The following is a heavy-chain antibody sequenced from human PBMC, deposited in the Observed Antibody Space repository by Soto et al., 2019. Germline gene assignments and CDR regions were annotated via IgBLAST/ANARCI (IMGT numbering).Heavy chain of an antibody. CDR2: ISSSSSTI. CDR1: GFTFSSYS. D-gene: IGHD2-2*01. J-gene: IGHJ5*02. Sequence: GGSLRLSCAASGFTFSSYSINWVRQAPGKGLEWVSYISSSSSTIYYADSVKGRFTISRDNAKNSLYLQMNSLRAEDTAVYYCARDSWDIVVVPAAIWFDPWGQGTLVTVSS. V-gene: IGHV3-48*01. CDR3: ARDSWDIVVVPAAIWFDP.